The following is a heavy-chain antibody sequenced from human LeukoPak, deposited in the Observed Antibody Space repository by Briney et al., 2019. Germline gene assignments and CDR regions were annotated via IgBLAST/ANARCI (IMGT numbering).Heavy chain of an antibody. Sequence: GGSLRLSCAASGFTFSSYWMHWVRQAPGKGLVWVSRINSDGSSTSYADSVKGRFTISRDNAKNTLYLQMNSLRAEDTAVYYCAREGPVYYFDYWGQGTLVTVSS. V-gene: IGHV3-74*01. CDR2: INSDGSST. CDR3: AREGPVYYFDY. J-gene: IGHJ4*02. CDR1: GFTFSSYW.